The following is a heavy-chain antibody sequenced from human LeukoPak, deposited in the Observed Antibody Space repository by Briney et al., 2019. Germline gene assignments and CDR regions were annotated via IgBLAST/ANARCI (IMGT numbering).Heavy chain of an antibody. D-gene: IGHD6-13*01. CDR2: IYHSGST. CDR1: GGSISSGGYS. J-gene: IGHJ5*02. V-gene: IGHV4-30-2*01. Sequence: SETLSLTCAVSGGSISSGGYSWSWIRQPPGKGLEWIGYIYHSGSTYYNPSLKSRVTISVDRSKNQFSLKLSSVTAADTAVYYCARGDSSSWYIGNWFDPWGQGTLVTVSS. CDR3: ARGDSSSWYIGNWFDP.